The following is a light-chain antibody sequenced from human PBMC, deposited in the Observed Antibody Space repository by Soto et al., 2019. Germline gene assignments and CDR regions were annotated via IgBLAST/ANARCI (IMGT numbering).Light chain of an antibody. CDR1: QSMTTQ. V-gene: IGKV3-15*01. CDR3: QQYNNWPWT. CDR2: GTF. Sequence: AQSSAALSMYPRQGVPLSCRVSQSMTTQLAWYQQKPGQAPRLLIHGTFTRATGIPARFSGSGSGTEFTLTISTLQSEDFAVYYCQQYNNWPWTVGQGTKVDI. J-gene: IGKJ1*01.